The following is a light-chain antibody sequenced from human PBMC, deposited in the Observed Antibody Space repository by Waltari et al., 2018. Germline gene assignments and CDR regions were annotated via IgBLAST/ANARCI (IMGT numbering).Light chain of an antibody. J-gene: IGLJ2*01. Sequence: QSALTQPASVSGSPGQSITISCTGTSSDVGGYNYVSWYHQHPGHAPKLMIYDVSNRPSGVSNRFSGSKSGNTASLTISGLQAEDEADYYCSSYTSSSTPVVFGGGTKLTVL. CDR3: SSYTSSSTPVV. CDR2: DVS. V-gene: IGLV2-14*03. CDR1: SSDVGGYNY.